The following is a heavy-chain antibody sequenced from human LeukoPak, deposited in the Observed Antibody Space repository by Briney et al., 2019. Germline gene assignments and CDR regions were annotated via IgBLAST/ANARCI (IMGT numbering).Heavy chain of an antibody. CDR1: GFTFSSYW. CDR2: INSDGSTT. V-gene: IGHV3-74*01. D-gene: IGHD2/OR15-2a*01. J-gene: IGHJ6*02. CDR3: ARVGTTSNFYYYYGMDV. Sequence: PGGSLRLSCAASGFTFSSYWMYWVRQAPGKGLVWVSRINSDGSTTSYADSAKGRFTISRDNAKNTLYLQMNSLRAEDTAVYYCARVGTTSNFYYYYGMDVWGQGTTVTVSS.